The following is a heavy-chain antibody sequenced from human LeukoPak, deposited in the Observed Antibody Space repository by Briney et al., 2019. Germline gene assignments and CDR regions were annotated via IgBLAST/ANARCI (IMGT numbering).Heavy chain of an antibody. CDR2: IYHSGST. J-gene: IGHJ5*02. CDR3: ARGRYYGSGNWFDP. D-gene: IGHD3-10*01. CDR1: GGSISSSNW. V-gene: IGHV4-4*02. Sequence: PSETLSLTCAVSGGSISSSNWWSWVRQPPGKGLEWIGEIYHSGSTHYNPSLKSRVTISVDKSKNQFSLKLSSVTAADTAVYYCARGRYYGSGNWFDPWGQGTLVPVSS.